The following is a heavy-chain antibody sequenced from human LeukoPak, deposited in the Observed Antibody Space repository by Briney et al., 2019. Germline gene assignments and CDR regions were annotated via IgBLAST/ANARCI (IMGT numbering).Heavy chain of an antibody. J-gene: IGHJ4*02. Sequence: ASVKVSCKASGYTFTSYDISWVRQAAGQGLEWMGWISAYNGNTKYAQKPQGRVTMTTDTSTSTAYMELRSLRSDDPAVYYCARWSGYDDAAYWGQGTLVTVSS. V-gene: IGHV1-18*01. D-gene: IGHD5-12*01. CDR3: ARWSGYDDAAY. CDR2: ISAYNGNT. CDR1: GYTFTSYD.